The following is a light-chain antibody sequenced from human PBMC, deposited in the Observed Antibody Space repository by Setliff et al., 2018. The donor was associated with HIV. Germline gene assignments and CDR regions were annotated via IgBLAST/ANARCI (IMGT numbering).Light chain of an antibody. CDR3: QSYDGSLSGYV. CDR1: SSNIGAGFD. V-gene: IGLV1-40*01. CDR2: SFT. J-gene: IGLJ1*01. Sequence: VLTQPPSVSGAPGQRVTISCTGSSSNIGAGFDVHWYQQFPGTAPKLLIYSFTNRPSGVPDRFSGSKSGTSASLAIAGLQAEDEADYYCQSYDGSLSGYVFGTGTKVTVL.